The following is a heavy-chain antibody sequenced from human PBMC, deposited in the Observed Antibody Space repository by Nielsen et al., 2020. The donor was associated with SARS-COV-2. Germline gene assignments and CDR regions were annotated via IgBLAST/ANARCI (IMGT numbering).Heavy chain of an antibody. CDR3: ARLPVRGYTYGSYNYYGMDV. V-gene: IGHV5-51*01. D-gene: IGHD5-18*01. CDR2: IYPDDSDI. J-gene: IGHJ6*02. CDR1: GYNFLNYW. Sequence: GESLKISCKGSGYNFLNYWIGWVRQMPGKGLEWMGLIYPDDSDIRYSPSFQGQVTITADKSITTAYLQWSSLKASDTAMYYCARLPVRGYTYGSYNYYGMDVWGQGTTVTVSS.